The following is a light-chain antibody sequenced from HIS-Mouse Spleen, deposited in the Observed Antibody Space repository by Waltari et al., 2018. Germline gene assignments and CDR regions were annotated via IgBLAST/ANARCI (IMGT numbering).Light chain of an antibody. CDR1: QSVSSY. J-gene: IGKJ3*01. Sequence: EIVLTQSPATLSLSPGERATLSCRASQSVSSYLAWYQQKPGQAPRLLIYDASNMATGIPARFSGSGSATDFTLTISSLEPEDFAVYYCQQRSNWPGITFCPGTKVDIK. V-gene: IGKV3-11*01. CDR2: DAS. CDR3: QQRSNWPGIT.